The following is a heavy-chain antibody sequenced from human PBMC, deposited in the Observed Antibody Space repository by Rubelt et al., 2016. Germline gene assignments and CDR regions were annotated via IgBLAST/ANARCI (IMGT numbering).Heavy chain of an antibody. Sequence: RDNSKNTLYLQMNSLRAEDTAVYYCARGPDIVATFDYWGQGTLVTVSS. V-gene: IGHV3-53*01. J-gene: IGHJ4*02. CDR3: ARGPDIVATFDY. D-gene: IGHD5-12*01.